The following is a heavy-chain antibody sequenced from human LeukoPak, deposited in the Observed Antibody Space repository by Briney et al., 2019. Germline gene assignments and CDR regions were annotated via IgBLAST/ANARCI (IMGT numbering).Heavy chain of an antibody. D-gene: IGHD6-6*01. CDR2: IYYSGST. CDR3: ARVEQLAPWNYYYMDV. Sequence: SETLSLTCTVSGGSISSYYWSWIRQHPGKGLEWIGYIYYSGSTNYNPYLKSRVTISVDTSKNQFSLKLSSVTAADTAVYYCARVEQLAPWNYYYMDVWGKGTTVTVSS. V-gene: IGHV4-59*01. J-gene: IGHJ6*03. CDR1: GGSISSYY.